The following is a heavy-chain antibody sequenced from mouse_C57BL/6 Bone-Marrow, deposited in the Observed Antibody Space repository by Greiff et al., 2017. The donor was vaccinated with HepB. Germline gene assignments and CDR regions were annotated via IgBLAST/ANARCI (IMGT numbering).Heavy chain of an antibody. D-gene: IGHD1-1*01. V-gene: IGHV1-54*01. CDR2: INPGSGGT. CDR3: ARRPIYYGLDY. CDR1: GYAFTNYL. J-gene: IGHJ2*01. Sequence: QVQLKQSGAELVRPGTSVKVSCKASGYAFTNYLIEWVKQRPGQGLEWIGVINPGSGGTNYNEKFKGKATLTADKSSSTAYMQLSSLTSEDSAVYFCARRPIYYGLDYWGQGTTLTVSS.